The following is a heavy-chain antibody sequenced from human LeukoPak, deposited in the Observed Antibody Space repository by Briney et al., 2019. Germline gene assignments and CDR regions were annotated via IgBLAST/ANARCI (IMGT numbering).Heavy chain of an antibody. CDR2: IIPIFGTA. CDR3: ASGDIVVVPAATYYYYYYMDV. V-gene: IGHV1-69*05. J-gene: IGHJ6*03. Sequence: EASVKVSCKASGYTLTDYYLHWVRQAPGQGLEWMGGIIPIFGTANYAQKFQGRVTITTDESTSTAYMELSSLRSEDTAVYYCASGDIVVVPAATYYYYYYMDVWGKGTTVTVSS. D-gene: IGHD2-2*01. CDR1: GYTLTDYY.